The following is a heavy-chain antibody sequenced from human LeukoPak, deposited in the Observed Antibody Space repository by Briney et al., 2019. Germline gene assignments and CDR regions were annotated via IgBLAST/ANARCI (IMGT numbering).Heavy chain of an antibody. Sequence: PGESLKISCAASGFTFSSYSMNWVRQAPGKGLEWVSSISSSSSYIYYADSVKGRFTISRDNAKNSLYLQMNSLRAEDTAVYYCARDPGVAAAGTNNWFDPWGQGTLVTVSS. V-gene: IGHV3-21*01. CDR1: GFTFSSYS. J-gene: IGHJ5*02. CDR3: ARDPGVAAAGTNNWFDP. D-gene: IGHD6-13*01. CDR2: ISSSSSYI.